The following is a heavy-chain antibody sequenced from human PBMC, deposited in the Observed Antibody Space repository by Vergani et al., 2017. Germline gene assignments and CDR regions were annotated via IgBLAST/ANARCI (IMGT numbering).Heavy chain of an antibody. CDR3: ARQFWVSQGVGAFET. V-gene: IGHV4-4*03. Sequence: QVQLQESGPGLVKPPGTLSLTCAVSVDSISSNNCWTWVRQPPGKGLEWIGEICHTEDTKYSPSLKSRVTVSVDESRNLFSLRLTTLTAADTAVYYCARQFWVSQGVGAFETWGRGTEVSVSS. CDR1: VDSISSNNC. J-gene: IGHJ3*02. D-gene: IGHD3-16*01. CDR2: ICHTEDT.